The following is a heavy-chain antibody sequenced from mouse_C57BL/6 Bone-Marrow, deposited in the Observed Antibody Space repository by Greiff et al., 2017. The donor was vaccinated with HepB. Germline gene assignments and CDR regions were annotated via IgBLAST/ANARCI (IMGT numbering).Heavy chain of an antibody. CDR2: IRNKANGYTT. CDR3: ASLSWYFDV. V-gene: IGHV7-3*01. CDR1: GFTFTDYY. Sequence: EVKLMESGGGLVQPGGSLSLSCAASGFTFTDYYMSWVRQPPGKALEWLGFIRNKANGYTTEYSASVKGRFTISRDNSQSILYLQMNALRAEDSATYYCASLSWYFDVWGTGTTVTVSS. J-gene: IGHJ1*03.